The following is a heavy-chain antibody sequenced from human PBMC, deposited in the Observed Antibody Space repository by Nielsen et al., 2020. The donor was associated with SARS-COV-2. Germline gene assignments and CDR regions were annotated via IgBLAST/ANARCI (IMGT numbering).Heavy chain of an antibody. V-gene: IGHV4-34*01. CDR2: INHSGST. D-gene: IGHD1-26*01. CDR1: GGSFSGYY. J-gene: IGHJ4*02. Sequence: GSLRLSCAVYGGSFSGYYWSWIRQPPGKGLEWIGEINHSGSTNYNPSLKSRVTISVDTSKNQFSLKLSSVTAADTAVYYCARVIFGGSPDYWGQGTLVTVSS. CDR3: ARVIFGGSPDY.